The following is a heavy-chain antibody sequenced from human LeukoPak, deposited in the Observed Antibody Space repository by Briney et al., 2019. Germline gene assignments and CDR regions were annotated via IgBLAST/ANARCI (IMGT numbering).Heavy chain of an antibody. V-gene: IGHV3-23*01. D-gene: IGHD3-22*01. CDR3: AKVGYDSSGYYNFYFDY. CDR2: IGGSGGST. CDR1: GFTFSTYA. Sequence: GGSLRLSCAASGFTFSTYAMSWVRQAPGKGLEWVSAIGGSGGSTYYADSVKGRFTISRDNSKNTLYLQMNSLRAEDTAIYHCAKVGYDSSGYYNFYFDYWGQGTLVTVSS. J-gene: IGHJ4*02.